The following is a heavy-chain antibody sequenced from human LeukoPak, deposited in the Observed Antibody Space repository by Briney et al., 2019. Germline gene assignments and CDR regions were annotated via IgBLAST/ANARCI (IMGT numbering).Heavy chain of an antibody. V-gene: IGHV3-23*01. J-gene: IGHJ4*02. CDR3: AKGDIAVAGPRYYFDY. Sequence: PGGSLRLSCAASGCTFSSYAMSWVRQAPGKGLEWVSAISGSGGSTYYADSVKGRFTISRDNSKNTLYLQMNSLRAEDTAVYYCAKGDIAVAGPRYYFDYWGQGTLVTVSS. CDR2: ISGSGGST. CDR1: GCTFSSYA. D-gene: IGHD6-19*01.